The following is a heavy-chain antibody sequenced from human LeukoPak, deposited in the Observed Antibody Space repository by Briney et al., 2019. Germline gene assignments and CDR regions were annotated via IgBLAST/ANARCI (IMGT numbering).Heavy chain of an antibody. D-gene: IGHD3-10*01. V-gene: IGHV3-30-3*01. CDR2: ISYDGSNE. CDR1: GFTFSGYA. Sequence: GGSLRLSCAASGFTFSGYAMHWVRQAPGKGLEWVAVISYDGSNEYYADSVKGRSTISRDNSKNTLYLQMNSLSVEDTAVYYCARVGYYASGPFSYFDYWGQGTLVTVSS. J-gene: IGHJ4*02. CDR3: ARVGYYASGPFSYFDY.